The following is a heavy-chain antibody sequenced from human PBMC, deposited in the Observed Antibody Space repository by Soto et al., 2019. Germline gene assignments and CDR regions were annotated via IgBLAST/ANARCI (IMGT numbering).Heavy chain of an antibody. CDR1: GCTFTSYG. V-gene: IGHV1-18*01. CDR2: ISAYNGNT. CDR3: ARDSGSYSPYYFDY. Sequence: ASVKVSCKASGCTFTSYGISWVRQAPGQGLEWMGWISAYNGNTNYAQKLQGRVTMTTDTSTSTAYMELRSLRSDDTAVYYCARDSGSYSPYYFDYWGQGTLVTVSS. J-gene: IGHJ4*02. D-gene: IGHD1-26*01.